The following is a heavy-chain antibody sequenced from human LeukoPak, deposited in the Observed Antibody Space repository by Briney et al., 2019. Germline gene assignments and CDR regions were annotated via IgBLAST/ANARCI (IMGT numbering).Heavy chain of an antibody. CDR1: GYTSTSYD. D-gene: IGHD2-15*01. CDR3: ARERNRYCSGGSCYIVRWFDP. V-gene: IGHV1-8*01. Sequence: ASVKVSCKASGYTSTSYDINWVRQATGQGLEWMGWMNPNSGNTGYAQKFQGRVTMTRNTSISTAYMELSSLRSEDTAVYYCARERNRYCSGGSCYIVRWFDPWGQGTLVTVSS. J-gene: IGHJ5*02. CDR2: MNPNSGNT.